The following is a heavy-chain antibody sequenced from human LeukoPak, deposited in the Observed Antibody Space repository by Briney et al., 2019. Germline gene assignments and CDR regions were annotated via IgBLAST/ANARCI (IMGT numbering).Heavy chain of an antibody. V-gene: IGHV4-61*05. Sequence: SETLSLTCTVSGGSISSSSYYWSWIRQPPGKGLEWIGYISYSGSTNYNPSLKSRVTMSVDTSKNQFSLKLSSVTAADTAVYYCARFDYGGNWNFDYWGQGTLVTVSS. CDR1: GGSISSSSYY. J-gene: IGHJ4*02. CDR2: ISYSGST. CDR3: ARFDYGGNWNFDY. D-gene: IGHD4-23*01.